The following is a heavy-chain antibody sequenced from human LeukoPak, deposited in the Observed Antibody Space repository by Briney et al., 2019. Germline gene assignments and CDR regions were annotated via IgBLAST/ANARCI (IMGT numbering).Heavy chain of an antibody. V-gene: IGHV4-59*01. CDR2: IYYSGST. J-gene: IGHJ4*02. CDR1: GGSISSYY. D-gene: IGHD6-19*01. CDR3: AREYSSGGFDY. Sequence: SETLSLTCTVSGGSISSYYWSWIRQPPGKGLEWIGYIYYSGSTNYNPSLKSRATISVDTSKNQFSLKLSSVTAADTAVYYCAREYSSGGFDYWGQGTLVTVSS.